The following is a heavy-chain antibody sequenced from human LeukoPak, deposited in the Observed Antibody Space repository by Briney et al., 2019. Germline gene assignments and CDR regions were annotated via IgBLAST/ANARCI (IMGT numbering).Heavy chain of an antibody. J-gene: IGHJ4*02. CDR1: GGSISSSSYY. CDR2: IYYSGST. CDR3: ARQEGGILRFLEWLLREIDY. D-gene: IGHD3-3*01. V-gene: IGHV4-39*01. Sequence: SETLSLTCTVSGGSISSSSYYWGWIRQPPGKGLEWIGSIYYSGSTYYNPSLKSRVTISVDTSKNQFSLKLSSVTAADTAVYYCARQEGGILRFLEWLLREIDYWGQGTLVTVSS.